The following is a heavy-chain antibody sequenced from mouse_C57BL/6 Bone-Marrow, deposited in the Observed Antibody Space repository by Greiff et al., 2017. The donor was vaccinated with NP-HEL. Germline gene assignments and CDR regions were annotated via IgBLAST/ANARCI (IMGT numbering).Heavy chain of an antibody. J-gene: IGHJ4*01. D-gene: IGHD2-4*01. V-gene: IGHV7-1*01. CDR1: GFTFSDFY. CDR2: SRNKANDYTT. Sequence: EVQGVESGGGLVQSGRSLRLSCATSGFTFSDFYMEWVRQAPGKGLGWIAASRNKANDYTTEYSASVKGRFIVSRDTSQSILYLQMNALRAEDTAIYYCARDAPYDYDPYYYAMDYWGQGTSVTVSS. CDR3: ARDAPYDYDPYYYAMDY.